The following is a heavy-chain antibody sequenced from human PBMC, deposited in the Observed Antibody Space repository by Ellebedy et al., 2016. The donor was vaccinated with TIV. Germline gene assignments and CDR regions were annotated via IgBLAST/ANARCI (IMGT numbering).Heavy chain of an antibody. CDR2: INPSGGST. V-gene: IGHV1-46*04. Sequence: AASVKVSCKASGYTFTSYAMHWVRQAPGQRLEWMGIINPSGGSTSYAQNLQGRVTMTRDTSTSTVYMELSSLTSEDTAVYYCARSRSSGWLHTPDYWGQGTLVIVSS. CDR1: GYTFTSYA. J-gene: IGHJ4*02. CDR3: ARSRSSGWLHTPDY. D-gene: IGHD6-19*01.